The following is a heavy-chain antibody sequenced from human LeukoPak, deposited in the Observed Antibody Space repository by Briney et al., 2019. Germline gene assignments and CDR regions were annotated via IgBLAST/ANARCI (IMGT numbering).Heavy chain of an antibody. D-gene: IGHD3-3*01. CDR1: GYTFTGYY. CDR2: IIPIFGTT. V-gene: IGHV1-69*05. J-gene: IGHJ4*02. CDR3: AMYGTVYYGALDY. Sequence: SVKVSCKASGYTFTGYYMHWVRQAPGQGLEWMGRIIPIFGTTNYAQKFQGRVTVTTDESTSTAYMELISLTSEDTALYYCAMYGTVYYGALDYWGQGTLVTVSS.